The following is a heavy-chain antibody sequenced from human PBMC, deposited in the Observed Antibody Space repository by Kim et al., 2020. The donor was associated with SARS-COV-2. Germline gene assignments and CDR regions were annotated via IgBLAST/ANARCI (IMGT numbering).Heavy chain of an antibody. V-gene: IGHV4-39*01. Sequence: SETLSHTCTVSGGSISSGDYFWGWIRQPPGMGLEYIGSLSHSGSTFYNPSLKSRVTMSVDTSNNQFSLKLTSVTAADTAVYFCGRGSPYTSWGQGTLITVSS. CDR2: LSHSGST. J-gene: IGHJ5*02. CDR1: GGSISSGDYF. CDR3: GRGSPYTS. D-gene: IGHD3-16*01.